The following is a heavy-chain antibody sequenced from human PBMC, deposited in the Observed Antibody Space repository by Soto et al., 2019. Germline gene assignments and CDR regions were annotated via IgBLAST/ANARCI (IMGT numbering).Heavy chain of an antibody. D-gene: IGHD3-9*01. CDR3: ARDRYDILTGYYIGYYYGMDV. V-gene: IGHV3-33*08. CDR1: GFTFSSYS. J-gene: IGHJ6*02. Sequence: PGWALRLSCAASGFTFSSYSMNWVRQAPGKGLEWVAVIWYDGSNKCYADSVKGRFTISRDNSKNTLYLRMNSLRAEDTAVYYCARDRYDILTGYYIGYYYGMDVWGQGTTVTVSS. CDR2: IWYDGSNK.